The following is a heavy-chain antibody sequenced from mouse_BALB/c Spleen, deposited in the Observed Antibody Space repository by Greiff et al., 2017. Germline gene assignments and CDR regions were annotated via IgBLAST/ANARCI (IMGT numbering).Heavy chain of an antibody. J-gene: IGHJ4*01. CDR2: VNPYNGGT. V-gene: IGHV1-19*01. CDR1: GYTFTDYY. CDR3: ARESMDY. Sequence: VQLQQSGPELVKPGASVKMSCKASGYTFTDYYMDWVKQSHGESFEWIGRVNPYNGGTSYNQKFKGKATLTVDKSSSTAFMHLNSLTSEDSAVYYCARESMDYWGQGTSVTVSS.